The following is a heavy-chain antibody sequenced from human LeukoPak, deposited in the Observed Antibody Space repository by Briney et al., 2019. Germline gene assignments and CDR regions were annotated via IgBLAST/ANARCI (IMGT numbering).Heavy chain of an antibody. D-gene: IGHD3-22*01. CDR3: ARPIRVTMIVGPSDAFDI. CDR2: ISSNGGST. Sequence: GGTLRLSCAASGFTFTNYGMSWVRQAPGKGLEYVSAISSNGGSTYYANSVKGRFTISRDNSKNTLYLQMGSLRAEDMAVYYCARPIRVTMIVGPSDAFDIWGQGTMVTVSS. CDR1: GFTFTNYG. V-gene: IGHV3-64*01. J-gene: IGHJ3*02.